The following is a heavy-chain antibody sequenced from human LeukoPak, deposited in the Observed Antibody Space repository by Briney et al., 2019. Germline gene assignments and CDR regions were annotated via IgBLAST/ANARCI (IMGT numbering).Heavy chain of an antibody. Sequence: ASVKVSCKASGYTFTSYDINWVRQATGQGLEWMGWMNPNSGNTGYAQKFQGRVTMTRNTSISTAYMELSSLRSEDTAVYYCARASLPMVRGVISYYYYMDVWGKGTTVTISS. CDR1: GYTFTSYD. V-gene: IGHV1-8*01. D-gene: IGHD3-10*01. CDR3: ARASLPMVRGVISYYYYMDV. J-gene: IGHJ6*03. CDR2: MNPNSGNT.